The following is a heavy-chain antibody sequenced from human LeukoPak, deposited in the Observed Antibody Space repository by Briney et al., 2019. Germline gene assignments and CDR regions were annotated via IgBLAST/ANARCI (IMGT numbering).Heavy chain of an antibody. Sequence: AGGSLRLSCAASGFTFSSYGMHWVRQAPGKGLEWVAFIRYDGSNKYYADSVKGRFTISRDNSKNTLYLQMNGLRAGDTAVYYCAKDSPITIFGVVKGLLNYFDYWGQGTLVTVSS. J-gene: IGHJ4*02. D-gene: IGHD3-3*01. CDR2: IRYDGSNK. V-gene: IGHV3-30*02. CDR3: AKDSPITIFGVVKGLLNYFDY. CDR1: GFTFSSYG.